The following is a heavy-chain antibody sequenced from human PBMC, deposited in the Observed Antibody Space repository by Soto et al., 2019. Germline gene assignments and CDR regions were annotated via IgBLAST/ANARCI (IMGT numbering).Heavy chain of an antibody. J-gene: IGHJ6*04. CDR3: AREETAWPLAYGLDV. CDR2: IGTRSDI. V-gene: IGHV3-21*02. CDR1: GFTFSTYS. Sequence: EVQLVESGGGLVKPGGSLRLSCVASGFTFSTYSMNWVRQAPGKGLEWVSTIGTRSDIYYAESVKGRFTISRDNAKNSLSLQMNSLRVEDTAGYYCAREETAWPLAYGLDVWGKGTAVTVSS. D-gene: IGHD2-21*02.